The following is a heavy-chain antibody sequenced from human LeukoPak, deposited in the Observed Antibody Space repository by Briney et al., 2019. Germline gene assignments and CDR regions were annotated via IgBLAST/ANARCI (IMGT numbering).Heavy chain of an antibody. CDR1: GGTFSSYA. V-gene: IGHV1-69*13. CDR3: ARAEPSPAGSSSDAFDI. Sequence: ASVKVSCKASGGTFSSYAISWVRQAPGQGLEWMGGIIPIFGTANYAQKFQGRVTITADESTSTAYMELSSLRSEDTAVYYCARAEPSPAGSSSDAFDIWGQGTMVTVSS. D-gene: IGHD6-6*01. J-gene: IGHJ3*02. CDR2: IIPIFGTA.